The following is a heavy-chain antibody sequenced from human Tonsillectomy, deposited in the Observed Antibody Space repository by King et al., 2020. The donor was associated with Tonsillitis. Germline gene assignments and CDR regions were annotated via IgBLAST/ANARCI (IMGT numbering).Heavy chain of an antibody. CDR3: ARGMIRSAFYI. Sequence: QLVQSGAEVMKPGASVTVSCKASVFTFTSYYMHWVRQAPGQGLEWMGIINPSGGSTSYAQKFQGRGTMTRDTSTSIVYMALSSLRSEDTAVYYCARGMIRSAFYILGQGTMGTLSS. CDR1: VFTFTSYY. V-gene: IGHV1-46*01. J-gene: IGHJ3*02. CDR2: INPSGGST. D-gene: IGHD3-22*01.